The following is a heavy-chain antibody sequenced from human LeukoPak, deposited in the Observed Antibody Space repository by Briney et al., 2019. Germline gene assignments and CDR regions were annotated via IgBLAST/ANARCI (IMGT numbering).Heavy chain of an antibody. D-gene: IGHD3-10*01. CDR3: ARHDSYGSVNWFDP. CDR2: IYYSGST. V-gene: IGHV4-39*01. J-gene: IGHJ5*02. Sequence: SETLSLTCAVSGGSISSSSYYWGWIRQPPGKGLEWIATIYYSGSTYYNPSLKSRVTISVDTSKNQFSLKLSSVTAADTAVYYCARHDSYGSVNWFDPWGQGTLVTVSS. CDR1: GGSISSSSYY.